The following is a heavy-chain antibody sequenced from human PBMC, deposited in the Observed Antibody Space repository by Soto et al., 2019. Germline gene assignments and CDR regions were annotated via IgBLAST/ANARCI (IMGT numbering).Heavy chain of an antibody. CDR1: GVSVSSNY. CDR3: ARAPQWLADFDY. CDR2: IYSDGST. D-gene: IGHD6-19*01. V-gene: IGHV3-66*01. J-gene: IGHJ4*02. Sequence: TGGSLRLSCAASGVSVSSNYMSLVRQAPGKGLEWVSVIYSDGSTYYADSVEGRFIISRDNSKNTLYLQMNSLRVEDTAVYYCARAPQWLADFDYWGQGTLVTVSS.